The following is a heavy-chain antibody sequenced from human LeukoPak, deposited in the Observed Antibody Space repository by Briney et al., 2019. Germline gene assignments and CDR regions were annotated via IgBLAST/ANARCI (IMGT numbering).Heavy chain of an antibody. V-gene: IGHV1-2*02. CDR1: GCTFTGFY. CDR2: INPNSGGT. CDR3: ARVGAITGTPVDY. Sequence: GASVKVSCKASGCTFTGFYMHWVRQAPGQGLEWMGWINPNSGGTNYAQKFQGRVTMTRDTSISTAYMELSRLRSDDTAVYYCARVGAITGTPVDYWGQGTLVTVSS. D-gene: IGHD1-7*01. J-gene: IGHJ4*02.